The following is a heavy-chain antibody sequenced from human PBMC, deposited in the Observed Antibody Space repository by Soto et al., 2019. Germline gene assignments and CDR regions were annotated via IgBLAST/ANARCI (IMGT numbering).Heavy chain of an antibody. CDR2: IGSSSGTI. Sequence: EVQLVESGGGLVQPGGSLRLSCAASGFTFSTYNMNWVRQAPGKGLEWVSYIGSSSGTIFYADSVKGRFTISRDNVKNLLYLQMNSLRDEDTAVYYCAREENVGFNWFDPWGQGTLVTVSS. CDR1: GFTFSTYN. J-gene: IGHJ5*02. CDR3: AREENVGFNWFDP. V-gene: IGHV3-48*02.